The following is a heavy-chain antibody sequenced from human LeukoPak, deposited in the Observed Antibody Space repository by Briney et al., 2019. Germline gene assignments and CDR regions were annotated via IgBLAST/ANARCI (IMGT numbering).Heavy chain of an antibody. CDR1: GFTFSSYW. D-gene: IGHD5-24*01. V-gene: IGHV3-7*05. CDR3: ARGQKRGPYYFDY. J-gene: IGHJ4*02. CDR2: IKQDGSEK. Sequence: GGSLRLSCAASGFTFSSYWMGWVRQAPGKGLEWVANIKQDGSEKYYVDSVMGRFTISRDNAENSLFLQMNSLRAEDTAVYYCARGQKRGPYYFDYWGQGTLVTVSS.